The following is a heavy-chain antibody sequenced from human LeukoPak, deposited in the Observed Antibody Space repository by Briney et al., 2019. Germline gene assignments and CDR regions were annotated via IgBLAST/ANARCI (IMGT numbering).Heavy chain of an antibody. CDR3: ARVRFIGSTTSQYFDY. J-gene: IGHJ4*02. D-gene: IGHD1-26*01. CDR2: IYPGDSDT. CDR1: GYSFTSYW. Sequence: GESLKISCKGFGYSFTSYWIGWVRQMPGKGLEWMGIIYPGDSDTRYRPSFQGQVTISADKSISTAYLQWSSLKASDTAMYYCARVRFIGSTTSQYFDYWGQGTLVTVSS. V-gene: IGHV5-51*01.